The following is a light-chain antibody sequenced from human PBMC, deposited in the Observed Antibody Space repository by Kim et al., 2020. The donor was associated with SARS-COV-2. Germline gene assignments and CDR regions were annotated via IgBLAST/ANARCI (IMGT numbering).Light chain of an antibody. V-gene: IGLV2-14*03. CDR2: DVS. CDR1: TNDIGAYKY. CDR3: SSYTSSTTWV. J-gene: IGLJ3*02. Sequence: GQSITISCTGTTNDIGAYKYVSWYQQHPGKAPKVIIYDVSDRPSGVSDRFSGSKSGNTASLTISGLQAEDEASYYCSSYTSSTTWVFGGGTQLTVL.